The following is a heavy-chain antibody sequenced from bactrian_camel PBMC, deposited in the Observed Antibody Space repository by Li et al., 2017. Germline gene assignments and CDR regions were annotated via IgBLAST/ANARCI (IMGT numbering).Heavy chain of an antibody. V-gene: IGHV3S63*01. J-gene: IGHJ6*01. CDR3: AGDLWRTRHGDNLLVGAEFGS. Sequence: VQLVESGGDSVQAGGSLLLSCKSSRYVTCWAWFRQADGRQREGLGSMLRDGRPIMHDSVKGRFAISHVNAKNTLYLEMNSLKPEDTAMYYCAGDLWRTRHGDNLLVGAEFGSWGQGTQVTVS. CDR2: MLRDGRP. D-gene: IGHD1*01. CDR1: RYVTCW.